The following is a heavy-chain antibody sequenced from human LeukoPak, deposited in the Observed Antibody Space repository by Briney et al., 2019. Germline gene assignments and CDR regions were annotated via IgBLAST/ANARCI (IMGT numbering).Heavy chain of an antibody. J-gene: IGHJ4*02. CDR3: ARAASITMVRGVADY. CDR2: IYPGDSDT. D-gene: IGHD3-10*01. V-gene: IGHV5-51*01. Sequence: GESLKISCKGSGYSFTNYWIGWVRQMPGTGLEWMGIIYPGDSDTRYSPSFQGQVTISADKSISTAYLQWSSLKASDTAMYYCARAASITMVRGVADYWGQGTLVTVSS. CDR1: GYSFTNYW.